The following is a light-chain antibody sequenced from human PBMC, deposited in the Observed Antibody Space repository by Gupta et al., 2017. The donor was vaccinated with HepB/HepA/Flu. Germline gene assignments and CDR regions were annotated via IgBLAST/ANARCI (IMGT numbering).Light chain of an antibody. CDR2: GNS. V-gene: IGLV1-40*01. J-gene: IGLJ2*01. CDR3: QSYDSSLSGSVV. CDR1: SSNIGADYD. Sequence: QSVLTQPPSVSGAPWQRVTIPCTGTSSNIGADYDVHWYQQLPGTAPKLLIYGNSNRPSGVPDRFSGSKSGTSASLTITGLQAEDEADYYCQSYDSSLSGSVVFGGGTKLTVL.